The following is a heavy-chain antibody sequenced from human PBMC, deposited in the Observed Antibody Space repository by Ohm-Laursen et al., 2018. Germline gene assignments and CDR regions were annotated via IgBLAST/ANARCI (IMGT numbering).Heavy chain of an antibody. CDR3: SVMDV. Sequence: SLRLSCAASGFTFSSYGMHWVRQAPGKGLEWVAAISYDGSNKYYADSVKGRFTISRDNSKNTLYLQMNSLRAEDTAVYYCSVMDVWGQGTTVTVSS. J-gene: IGHJ6*02. CDR1: GFTFSSYG. CDR2: ISYDGSNK. V-gene: IGHV3-30*03.